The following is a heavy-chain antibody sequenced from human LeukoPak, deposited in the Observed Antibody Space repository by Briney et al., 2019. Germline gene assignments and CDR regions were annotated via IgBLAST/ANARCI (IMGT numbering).Heavy chain of an antibody. V-gene: IGHV3-23*01. CDR3: VRNGCSATNCYIFLGDWYFDL. Sequence: GGSLRLSCAASGFPFSSYAMGWVRQAPGKGLEWVSSIRGNGERTFYADSVKGRFTISRDNSKNTVSLQMTSLEAEDTAVYYCVRNGCSATNCYIFLGDWYFDLWGRGTLVTVSS. CDR2: IRGNGERT. D-gene: IGHD2-2*02. CDR1: GFPFSSYA. J-gene: IGHJ2*01.